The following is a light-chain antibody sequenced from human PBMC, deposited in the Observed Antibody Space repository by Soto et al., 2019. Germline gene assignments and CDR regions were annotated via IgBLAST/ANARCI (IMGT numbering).Light chain of an antibody. CDR3: SSYTSSTTYV. CDR1: SSDVGGYNF. J-gene: IGLJ1*01. V-gene: IGLV2-14*01. Sequence: QSVLTQPASVSGSPGQSITISCTGTSSDVGGYNFVSWYQQYPGKAPRLMIYEVSHRPSGISDRFSGSKSGNTASLTISGLQAEDEADYYCSSYTSSTTYVFGTGTKLTVL. CDR2: EVS.